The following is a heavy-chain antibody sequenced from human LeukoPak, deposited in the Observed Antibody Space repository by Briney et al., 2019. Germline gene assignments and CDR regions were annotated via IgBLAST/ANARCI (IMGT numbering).Heavy chain of an antibody. J-gene: IGHJ6*03. V-gene: IGHV1-18*01. CDR2: ISAYNGNT. CDR1: GYTFTSYG. D-gene: IGHD3-22*01. Sequence: GASVKVSCKASGYTFTSYGISWVRQAPGQGLEWMGWISAYNGNTNYAQKLQGRVTMTTDTSTSTAFMELRSLRSDDTAVYYCARVDRLYYYDSSGYYPYYYYYYMDVWGIGTTVTVSS. CDR3: ARVDRLYYYDSSGYYPYYYYYYMDV.